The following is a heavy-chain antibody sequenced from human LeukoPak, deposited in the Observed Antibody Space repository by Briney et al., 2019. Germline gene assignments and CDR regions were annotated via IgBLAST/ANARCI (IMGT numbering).Heavy chain of an antibody. J-gene: IGHJ3*02. Sequence: GGSLRLSCAVSGFPVSRNYMSWVRQAPGKGLEWVSGISWNSGSIGYADSVKGRFTISRDNSKNTLYLQMNSLRAEDTAVYYCATSGYSSQTDAFDIWGQGTMVTVSS. V-gene: IGHV3-66*02. D-gene: IGHD6-13*01. CDR2: ISWNSGSI. CDR3: ATSGYSSQTDAFDI. CDR1: GFPVSRNY.